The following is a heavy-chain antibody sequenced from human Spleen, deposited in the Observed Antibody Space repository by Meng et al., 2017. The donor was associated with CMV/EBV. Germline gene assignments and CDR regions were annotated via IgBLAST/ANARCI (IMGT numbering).Heavy chain of an antibody. CDR1: GFAFSNYA. J-gene: IGHJ1*01. CDR2: ISGVGGGT. Sequence: GGSLRLSCAASGFAFSNYAMSWVRQAPGKGLEWVSAISGVGGGTYYADSVKGRFTVSRDNSKNTLYLQMNSLRAEDTAIYYCARGTGGDFQHWGQGTLVTVSS. V-gene: IGHV3-23*01. CDR3: ARGTGGDFQH. D-gene: IGHD1-1*01.